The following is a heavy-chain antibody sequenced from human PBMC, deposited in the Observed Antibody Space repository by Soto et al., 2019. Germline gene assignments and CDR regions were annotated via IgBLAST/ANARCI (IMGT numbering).Heavy chain of an antibody. CDR2: ILPDETG. CDR3: AKDRLPTSGQRFYFYS. J-gene: IGHJ4*02. CDR1: GFAFSTYA. V-gene: IGHV3-23*01. D-gene: IGHD2-15*01. Sequence: DVNLLQSGGGSTQPGGSLRLSCATSGFAFSTYAMTWVRQVPGKGLEWVSTILPDETGLYTVSVKGRLTISRDNFRGILDLQMNDLCVEDGAMYFCAKDRLPTSGQRFYFYSWGQGSLVAVAS.